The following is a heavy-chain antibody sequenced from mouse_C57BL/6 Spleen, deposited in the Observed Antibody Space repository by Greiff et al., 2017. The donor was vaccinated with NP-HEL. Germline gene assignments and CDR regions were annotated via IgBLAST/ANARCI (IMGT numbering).Heavy chain of an antibody. J-gene: IGHJ2*01. CDR3: ARSGTTTVVATDYFDY. CDR2: IYPRSGNT. Sequence: VKLQQSGAELARPGASVKLSCKASGYTFTSYGISWVKQRTGQGLEWIGEIYPRSGNTYYNEKFKGKATLTADKSSSTAYMELRSLTSEDSAVYFCARSGTTTVVATDYFDYWGQGTTLTVSS. D-gene: IGHD1-1*01. CDR1: GYTFTSYG. V-gene: IGHV1-81*01.